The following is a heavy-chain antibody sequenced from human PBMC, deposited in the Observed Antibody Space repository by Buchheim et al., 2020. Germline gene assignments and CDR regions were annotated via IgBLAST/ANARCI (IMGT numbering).Heavy chain of an antibody. CDR3: ARDLTGLNWFDP. V-gene: IGHV4-61*03. Sequence: QVQLQESGPGLVKPSQTLSLTCTVSGGSISSGDYYWSWIRQPPGKGLEWIGYISYSGTTNYNPSLKSRVTISLDTSKKHFSLKLSSVTAADTAIYYCARDLTGLNWFDPWGQGSL. D-gene: IGHD3-9*01. CDR1: GGSISSGDYY. CDR2: ISYSGTT. J-gene: IGHJ5*02.